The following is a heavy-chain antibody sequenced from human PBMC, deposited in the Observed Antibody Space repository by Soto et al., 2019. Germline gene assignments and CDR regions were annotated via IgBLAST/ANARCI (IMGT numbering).Heavy chain of an antibody. CDR1: GVTFSSYG. Sequence: GGSVRLSCAASGVTFSSYGMHWVRQAPGKGLEWVAVIWYDGSNKYYADSVKGRFTISRDNSKNTLYLQMNSLRAEDTAVYYCARDRQGIVVVPAAMRTSYYFDYWGQGTLVTVSS. V-gene: IGHV3-33*01. CDR3: ARDRQGIVVVPAAMRTSYYFDY. J-gene: IGHJ4*02. D-gene: IGHD2-2*01. CDR2: IWYDGSNK.